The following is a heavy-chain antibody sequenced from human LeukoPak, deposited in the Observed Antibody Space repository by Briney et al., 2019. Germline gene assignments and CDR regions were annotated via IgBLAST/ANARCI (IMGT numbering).Heavy chain of an antibody. V-gene: IGHV3-74*01. CDR3: VRGADTGYSSDS. CDR2: INSDGRST. D-gene: IGHD3-9*01. J-gene: IGHJ4*02. CDR1: RFTFSSYV. Sequence: GGSLRLSCAASRFTFSSYVMKWVRQVPGKGLVWVSRINSDGRSTNYADSVKGRFSISRDNAENTLYLQMNSLRVEDTAVYYCVRGADTGYSSDSWGQGTLVTVSS.